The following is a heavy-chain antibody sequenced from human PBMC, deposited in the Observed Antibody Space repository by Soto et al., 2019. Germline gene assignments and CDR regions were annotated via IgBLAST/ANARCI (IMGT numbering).Heavy chain of an antibody. CDR1: GYTFTTYY. Sequence: ASVKVSCKASGYTFTTYYIHWVRQAPGQGLEWIGLISPSDGSTRYAQKFQGGVTMTRDTSTSTVYMEVSSLRSDDTAVYYCAREESISSSLDYWGQGTPVTVSS. V-gene: IGHV1-46*01. D-gene: IGHD2-2*01. J-gene: IGHJ4*02. CDR3: AREESISSSLDY. CDR2: ISPSDGST.